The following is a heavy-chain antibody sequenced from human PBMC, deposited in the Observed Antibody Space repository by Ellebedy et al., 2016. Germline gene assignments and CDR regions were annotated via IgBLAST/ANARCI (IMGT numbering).Heavy chain of an antibody. CDR3: ATHDSSGYYNY. Sequence: ASVKVSXXASGYTFTSYGFTWVRQAPGQGLEWMGWISAYNGNTYYAKKLQGRLTLTTDTSTTTAYMDLRSLRSDDSALYYCATHDSSGYYNYWGQGTLVTVSS. CDR1: GYTFTSYG. D-gene: IGHD3-22*01. CDR2: ISAYNGNT. J-gene: IGHJ4*02. V-gene: IGHV1-18*01.